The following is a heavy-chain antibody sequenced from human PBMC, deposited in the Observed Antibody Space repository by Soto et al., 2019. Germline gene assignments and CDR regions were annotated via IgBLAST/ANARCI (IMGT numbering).Heavy chain of an antibody. CDR1: GYTLTELS. CDR3: AAHRSGWLYNWFDP. J-gene: IGHJ5*02. CDR2: FDPEDGET. Sequence: QVQLVQSGAEVKKPGASVKVSCKVSGYTLTELSMHWVRQAPGKGLEWMGGFDPEDGETIYAQKFQGRVTXXAXKXXDTVYMELSSLRSEDTAVYYCAAHRSGWLYNWFDPWGQGTLVIVSS. V-gene: IGHV1-24*01. D-gene: IGHD6-19*01.